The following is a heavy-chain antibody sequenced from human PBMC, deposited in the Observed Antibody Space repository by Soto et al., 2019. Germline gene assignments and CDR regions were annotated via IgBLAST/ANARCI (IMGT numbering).Heavy chain of an antibody. V-gene: IGHV3-23*01. J-gene: IGHJ4*02. Sequence: GVLRLSCAASGSTFSSYAMSWVRQAPGKGLEWVSAISGSGGSTYYADSVKGRFTISRDNSKNTLYLQMNSLRAEDTAVYYCAKIRDYDILTGYSDYWGQGTLVTVSS. CDR1: GSTFSSYA. CDR3: AKIRDYDILTGYSDY. CDR2: ISGSGGST. D-gene: IGHD3-9*01.